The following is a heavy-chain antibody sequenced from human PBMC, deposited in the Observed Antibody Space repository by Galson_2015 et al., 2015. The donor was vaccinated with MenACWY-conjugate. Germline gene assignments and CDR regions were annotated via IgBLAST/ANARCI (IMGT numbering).Heavy chain of an antibody. V-gene: IGHV6-1*01. Sequence: CAISGDSVSSHSAAWNWIRQSPSGGLEWLGRAYYRSKWYNDYAVSVKSRITINPDTSKNQFSLQLISVTPEDTAIYYCARTTVAGGTVHWYFDLWGRGTLVTVSS. CDR3: ARTTVAGGTVHWYFDL. CDR1: GDSVSSHSAA. D-gene: IGHD4-11*01. CDR2: AYYRSKWYN. J-gene: IGHJ2*01.